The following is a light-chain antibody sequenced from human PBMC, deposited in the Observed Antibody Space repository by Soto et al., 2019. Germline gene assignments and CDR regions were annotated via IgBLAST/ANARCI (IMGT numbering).Light chain of an antibody. CDR1: SSDVGGYNY. CDR2: EVS. CDR3: SSYAGSNTFV. Sequence: QSALTQPPPASGSPGQSVTISCTGTSSDVGGYNYVSWYQHHPGKVPKLMIYEVSKRPSGVPDRFSGSKSGNTASLTVSGLQAEDEADYYCSSYAGSNTFVFGTGTKVTVL. J-gene: IGLJ1*01. V-gene: IGLV2-8*01.